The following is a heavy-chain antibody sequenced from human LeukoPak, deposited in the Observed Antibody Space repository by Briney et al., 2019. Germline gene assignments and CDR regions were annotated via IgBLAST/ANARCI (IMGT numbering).Heavy chain of an antibody. D-gene: IGHD6-13*01. CDR3: ARDHMAAAGTDLVYYYYYMDV. CDR2: ITGSGAGT. V-gene: IGHV3-23*01. Sequence: PGGSLRLSCGVSGFTFGSYAMSWVRQAPGKGLEWVSSITGSGAGTYYADSVKGRFTISRDNSKNTLYLQMNSLRVEDTAVYYCARDHMAAAGTDLVYYYYYMDVWGKGTTVTISS. CDR1: GFTFGSYA. J-gene: IGHJ6*03.